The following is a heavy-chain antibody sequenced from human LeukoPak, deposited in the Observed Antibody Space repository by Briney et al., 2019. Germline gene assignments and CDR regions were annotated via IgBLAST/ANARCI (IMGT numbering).Heavy chain of an antibody. Sequence: QPGGSLRLSCASSGFPFSIYSMHWVRHAPAKGLEWVSYISSSAGTIYYADSVKGRFTISRDSAKSSLYLQMNSLRDEDTAVYYCERDGYGDYYFDYWGQGTLVTVSS. J-gene: IGHJ4*02. D-gene: IGHD4-17*01. V-gene: IGHV3-48*02. CDR3: ERDGYGDYYFDY. CDR2: ISSSAGTI. CDR1: GFPFSIYS.